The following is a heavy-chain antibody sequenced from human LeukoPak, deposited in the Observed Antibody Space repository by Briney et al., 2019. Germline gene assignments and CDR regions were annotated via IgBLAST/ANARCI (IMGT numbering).Heavy chain of an antibody. D-gene: IGHD5-18*01. CDR1: GFTFSSYG. Sequence: GGSLRLSCAASGFTFSSYGMSWVRQAPGKGLEWVSAISGSGGSTYYADSVKGRFTISRDNSKNSLYLQMNSLRAEDTALYYCAKGGFAAMVNYFDYWGQGTLVTVSS. V-gene: IGHV3-23*01. CDR2: ISGSGGST. CDR3: AKGGFAAMVNYFDY. J-gene: IGHJ4*02.